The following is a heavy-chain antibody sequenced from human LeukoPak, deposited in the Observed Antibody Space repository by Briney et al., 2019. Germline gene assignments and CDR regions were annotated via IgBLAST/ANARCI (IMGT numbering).Heavy chain of an antibody. J-gene: IGHJ6*02. Sequence: SETLSLTCPVSGGSISSYYWSWIRQPPGKGLEWIGYIYYSGSTNYNPSLKSRVTISVDTSKNQFSLKLSSVTAADTAVYYCARGAVPRRYYYYYGMDVWGQGTTVTVSS. V-gene: IGHV4-59*01. D-gene: IGHD2-2*01. CDR2: IYYSGST. CDR1: GGSISSYY. CDR3: ARGAVPRRYYYYYGMDV.